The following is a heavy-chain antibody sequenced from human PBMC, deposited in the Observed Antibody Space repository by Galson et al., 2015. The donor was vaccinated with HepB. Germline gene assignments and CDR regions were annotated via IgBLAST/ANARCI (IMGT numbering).Heavy chain of an antibody. CDR2: ISSSGDTA. Sequence: SLRLSCAASKFPFSSFAMNWVRQAPGKGLEWVSRISSSGDTANYADFVKGRFSISRDNSKDTLYLQMNSLRVEDTAVYYCAKASYRGSTGEGGQGTLVTVSS. V-gene: IGHV3-23*01. CDR1: KFPFSSFA. J-gene: IGHJ4*02. D-gene: IGHD3-10*01. CDR3: AKASYRGSTGE.